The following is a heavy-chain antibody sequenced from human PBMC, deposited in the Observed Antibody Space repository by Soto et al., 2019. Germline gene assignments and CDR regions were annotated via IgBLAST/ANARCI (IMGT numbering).Heavy chain of an antibody. V-gene: IGHV3-21*01. CDR1: GFTFSSYS. Sequence: GGSLRLSCAASGFTFSSYSMNWVRQAPGKGLEWVSSISSSSSYIYYADSAKGRFTISRDNAKNSLYLQMNSMRDEDTAVYYCARDRYYYGSGSYYNESPYYYYYMDVWGKGTTVTVSS. CDR2: ISSSSSYI. CDR3: ARDRYYYGSGSYYNESPYYYYYMDV. J-gene: IGHJ6*03. D-gene: IGHD3-10*01.